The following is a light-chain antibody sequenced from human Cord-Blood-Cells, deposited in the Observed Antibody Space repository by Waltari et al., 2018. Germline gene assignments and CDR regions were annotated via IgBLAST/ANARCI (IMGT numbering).Light chain of an antibody. J-gene: IGKJ2*01. CDR1: QSVSSN. V-gene: IGKV3-15*01. Sequence: TQSPATLSVSPGERATLSCRASQSVSSNLAWYQQKPGQAPRLLIYGASTRATGIPARFSGSGSGTEFTLTISSLQSEDFAVYYCQQYNNWPMYTFGQGTKLEIK. CDR3: QQYNNWPMYT. CDR2: GAS.